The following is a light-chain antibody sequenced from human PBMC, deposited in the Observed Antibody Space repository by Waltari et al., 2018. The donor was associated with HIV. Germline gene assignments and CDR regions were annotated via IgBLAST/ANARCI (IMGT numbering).Light chain of an antibody. CDR2: WAS. CDR3: QQYYSIPRT. J-gene: IGKJ1*01. V-gene: IGKV4-1*01. Sequence: DIVMTQSPDSLAVSLGERATIHCKSRRSVLYTSNNKNYLAWYQHKPGQPPKLLIYWASTRQSGVPDRFSGSGSGTDFTLAINNLQAEDVAVYYCQQYYSIPRTFGQGTKVEIK. CDR1: RSVLYTSNNKNY.